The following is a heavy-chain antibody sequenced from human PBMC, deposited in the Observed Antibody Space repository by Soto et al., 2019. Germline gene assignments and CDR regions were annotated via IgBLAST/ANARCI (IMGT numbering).Heavy chain of an antibody. Sequence: PGESLKISCKGFDYTFAAYWIGWVRQMPGKGREWMGDINPRDSAVKYSPPFEGQVTISADMSFNTDFLQWRSLKASDPAMYYCSRPDDGQGVWYHTYDSWGRGTMVTV. CDR1: DYTFAAYW. CDR3: SRPDDGQGVWYHTYDS. J-gene: IGHJ3*02. D-gene: IGHD2-2*01. V-gene: IGHV5-51*01. CDR2: INPRDSAV.